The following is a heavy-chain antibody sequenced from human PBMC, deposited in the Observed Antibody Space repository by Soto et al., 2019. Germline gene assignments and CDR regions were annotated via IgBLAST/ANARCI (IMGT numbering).Heavy chain of an antibody. D-gene: IGHD3-22*01. CDR2: IWHDGSRR. Sequence: GGSLRLSCAASGFTFSSYGMHWVRHAPGKGLEWVAVIWHDGSRRYYADSVRGRFTISRDASKNTLYLRMNSLRAEDTAVYYCARACYSNDSSGYYFFDYWGQGTLVTISS. CDR3: ARACYSNDSSGYYFFDY. V-gene: IGHV3-33*01. J-gene: IGHJ4*01. CDR1: GFTFSSYG.